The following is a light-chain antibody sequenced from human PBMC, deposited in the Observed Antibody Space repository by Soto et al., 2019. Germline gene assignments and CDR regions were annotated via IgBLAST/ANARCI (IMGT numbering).Light chain of an antibody. CDR3: QQDGSSPPT. CDR2: GAS. V-gene: IGKV3-20*01. Sequence: VLTEPTGTVSLSPGTIATLSCRASQSVTTQLAWYQQKPGQAPRLIIHGASSRATGVPDRITGSGSGTDFTLTISRLEPEDFAVYYCQQDGSSPPTFGQGTKVDI. J-gene: IGKJ1*01. CDR1: QSVTTQ.